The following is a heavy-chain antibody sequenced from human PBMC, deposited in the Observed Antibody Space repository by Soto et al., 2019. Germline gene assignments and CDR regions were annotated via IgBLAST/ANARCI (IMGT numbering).Heavy chain of an antibody. CDR3: ARVVTAILGWFDP. D-gene: IGHD2-21*02. CDR1: GGTFSSYA. CDR2: IIPTFGTA. J-gene: IGHJ5*02. Sequence: SVKVSCKASGGTFSSYAISWVRQAPGQGLEWMGGIIPTFGTANYAQKFQGRVTITADESTSTAYMELSSLRSEDTAVYYCARVVTAILGWFDPWGQGTLVTVSS. V-gene: IGHV1-69*13.